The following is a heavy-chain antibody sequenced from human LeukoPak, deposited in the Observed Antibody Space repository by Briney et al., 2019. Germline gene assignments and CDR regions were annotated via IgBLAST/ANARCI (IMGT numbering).Heavy chain of an antibody. CDR2: IYYSGST. J-gene: IGHJ6*03. CDR3: LGGRGGNRNYYYYMDV. Sequence: PSETLSLTCTVSGGSISSSSYYWGWIRQPPGKGLEWIGSIYYSGSTYYNPSLKSRVTISVDTSKNQFSLKLSSVTAADTAVYYCLGGRGGNRNYYYYMDVWGKGTTVTISS. D-gene: IGHD2-15*01. V-gene: IGHV4-39*07. CDR1: GGSISSSSYY.